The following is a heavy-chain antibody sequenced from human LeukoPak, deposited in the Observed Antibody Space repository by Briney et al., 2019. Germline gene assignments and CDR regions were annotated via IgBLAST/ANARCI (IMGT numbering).Heavy chain of an antibody. Sequence: PGGSLRLSCAASGFTFSSYAMSWVRQAPGKGLEWVSAISGSGGSTYYADSVKGRFTISRDNSKNTLYLQMNSLRAEDTAVYYCAKTGRPQLARGFPFDYWGQGTLVTVSS. CDR3: AKTGRPQLARGFPFDY. CDR1: GFTFSSYA. CDR2: ISGSGGST. D-gene: IGHD6-13*01. J-gene: IGHJ4*02. V-gene: IGHV3-23*01.